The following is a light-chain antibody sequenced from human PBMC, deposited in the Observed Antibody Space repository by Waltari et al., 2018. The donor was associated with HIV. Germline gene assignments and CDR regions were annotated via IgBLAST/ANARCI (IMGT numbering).Light chain of an antibody. Sequence: DIVVTQSPDSLALSLGERATINCKSSQSVLYSSNNKNYLAWYQQKPGQPPKLLIYWASARESGGPDRFSGSGSGTDFTLTINSLRAEDAAVYFCHQYYTTPQTFGQGTKVEIK. J-gene: IGKJ1*01. CDR1: QSVLYSSNNKNY. CDR3: HQYYTTPQT. CDR2: WAS. V-gene: IGKV4-1*01.